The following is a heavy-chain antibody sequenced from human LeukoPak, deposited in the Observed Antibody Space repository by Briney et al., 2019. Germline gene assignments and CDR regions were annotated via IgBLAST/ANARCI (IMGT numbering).Heavy chain of an antibody. Sequence: ASVKVSCKASGYTFTSYGISWVRQAPGQGLEWMGWINTYNGNTKYAQTLQGRVSMTTDTSTSTAYMELRSLRSDDTAVYWCARGGELDYWGQGTLVTVSS. CDR2: INTYNGNT. CDR1: GYTFTSYG. CDR3: ARGGELDY. V-gene: IGHV1-18*01. D-gene: IGHD1-7*01. J-gene: IGHJ4*02.